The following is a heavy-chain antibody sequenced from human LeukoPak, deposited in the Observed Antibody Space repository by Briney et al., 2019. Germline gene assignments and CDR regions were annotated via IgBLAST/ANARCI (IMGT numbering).Heavy chain of an antibody. CDR3: ARGGNRQDHFDY. V-gene: IGHV1-46*01. Sequence: ASVTVSCTASGYTFTSYYMHWVRQAPGQGLEWMGIINPSGGSTSYAQKFQGRVTMTRDTSTSTVYMELSSLRSEDTAVYYCARGGNRQDHFDYWGQGTLVTVSS. CDR2: INPSGGST. J-gene: IGHJ4*02. D-gene: IGHD1-14*01. CDR1: GYTFTSYY.